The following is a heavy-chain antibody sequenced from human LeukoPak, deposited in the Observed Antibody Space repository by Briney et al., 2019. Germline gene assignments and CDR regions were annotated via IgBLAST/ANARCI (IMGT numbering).Heavy chain of an antibody. CDR1: GFTFSSYW. D-gene: IGHD1-26*01. V-gene: IGHV3-74*01. CDR3: ARDLELVGATPFDY. Sequence: GGSLRLSCAASGFTFSSYWMHWVRQALGKGLVWVSRINSDGSSTSYADSVKGRFTISRDNVKNTLYLQMNSLRAEDTAVYYCARDLELVGATPFDYWGQGTLVTVSS. J-gene: IGHJ4*02. CDR2: INSDGSST.